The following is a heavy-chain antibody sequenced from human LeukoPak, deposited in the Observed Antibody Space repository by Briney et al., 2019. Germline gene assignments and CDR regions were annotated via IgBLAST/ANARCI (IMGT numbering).Heavy chain of an antibody. CDR1: GFTVSRNY. CDR2: IYSGGRS. V-gene: IGHV3-66*01. Sequence: GGSLRLSCAASGFTVSRNYMSWVRQAPRKGLEWVSVIYSGGRSYYADSVKGRFTISRDNSKNTLYLQMNSLRVEDTAVYYCARAGPSSWHQFDYWGQGTLVTVSS. D-gene: IGHD6-13*01. CDR3: ARAGPSSWHQFDY. J-gene: IGHJ4*02.